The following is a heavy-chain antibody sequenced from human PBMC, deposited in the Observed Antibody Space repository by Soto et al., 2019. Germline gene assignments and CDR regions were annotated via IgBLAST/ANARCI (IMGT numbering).Heavy chain of an antibody. Sequence: EVQLVESGGGLVKPGGSLRLSCAASGFTFSSYSMNWVRQAPGKGLEWVSYISSSSSYIYYADSVKGRFTISRDNAKNSLYLQMNSLRAEDTAVYYCARDESDISTVRGVRWGQGSLVTVSS. CDR2: ISSSSSYI. D-gene: IGHD3-10*01. CDR1: GFTFSSYS. V-gene: IGHV3-21*01. J-gene: IGHJ4*02. CDR3: ARDESDISTVRGVR.